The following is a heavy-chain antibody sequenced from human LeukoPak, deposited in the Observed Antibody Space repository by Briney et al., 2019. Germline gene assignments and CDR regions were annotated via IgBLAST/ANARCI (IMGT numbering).Heavy chain of an antibody. CDR3: VKRKDHQYFDY. V-gene: IGHV3-23*01. Sequence: GGSLRLSCAASGFTSSSYGIHWVRQAPGKGLEWVSSISGGGDYIYYADSVKGRFTISRDNSKNTLYLQMNSLRAEDTAIYYCVKRKDHQYFDYWGQGTLVTVSS. CDR2: ISGGGDYI. J-gene: IGHJ4*02. CDR1: GFTSSSYG.